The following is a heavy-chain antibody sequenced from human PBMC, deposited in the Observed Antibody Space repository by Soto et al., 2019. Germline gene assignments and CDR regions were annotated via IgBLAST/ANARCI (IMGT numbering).Heavy chain of an antibody. CDR3: ARDRPGRRGAGGASYYYYGMDV. CDR2: ISYDGSNK. V-gene: IGHV3-30-3*01. Sequence: GGSLRLSCAASGFTFSSYAMSWVRQAPGKGLEWVAVISYDGSNKYYADSVKGRFTISRDNSKNTLYLQMNSLRAEDTAVYYWARDRPGRRGAGGASYYYYGMDVWGQGTTVTVSS. CDR1: GFTFSSYA. D-gene: IGHD1-26*01. J-gene: IGHJ6*02.